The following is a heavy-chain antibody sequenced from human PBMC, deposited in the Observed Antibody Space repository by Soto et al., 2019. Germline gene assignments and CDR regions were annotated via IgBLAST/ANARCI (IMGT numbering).Heavy chain of an antibody. CDR2: IKSKTDGGTT. CDR3: TTKRAIAGWFGELLPQGAFDI. V-gene: IGHV3-15*07. D-gene: IGHD3-10*01. CDR1: GFTFSNAW. J-gene: IGHJ3*02. Sequence: GGSLRLSCAASGFTFSNAWMNWVRQAPGKGLEWVGRIKSKTDGGTTDYAAPVKGRFTISRDDSKNTLYLQMNSLKTEDTAVYYCTTKRAIAGWFGELLPQGAFDIWGQGTMVTVSS.